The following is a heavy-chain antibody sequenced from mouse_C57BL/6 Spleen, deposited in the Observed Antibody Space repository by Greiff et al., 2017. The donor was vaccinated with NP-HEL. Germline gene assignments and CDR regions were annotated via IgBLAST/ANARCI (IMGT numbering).Heavy chain of an antibody. CDR1: GFTFSSYT. CDR2: ISGGGGNT. V-gene: IGHV5-9*01. Sequence: EVQVVESGGGLVKPGGSLKLSCAASGFTFSSYTMSWVRQTPEKRLEWVATISGGGGNTYYPDSVKGRVTISRDNAKNTLYLQMSSLRSEDTALYYCARRHRGYFDYWGQGTTLTVAS. CDR3: ARRHRGYFDY. J-gene: IGHJ2*01.